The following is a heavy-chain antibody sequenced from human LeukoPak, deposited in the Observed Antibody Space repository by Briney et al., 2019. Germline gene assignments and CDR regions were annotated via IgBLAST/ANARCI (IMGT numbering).Heavy chain of an antibody. V-gene: IGHV3-30-3*01. J-gene: IGHJ5*02. CDR1: GFTFSSYA. CDR3: ARKVLGSGTAEPWFDP. CDR2: ISYDGSNK. D-gene: IGHD6-19*01. Sequence: GGSLRLSCAASGFTFSSYAMHWVRQAPGKGLEWVAVISYDGSNKYYADSVKGRFTISRDNSKNTLYLQMNSLRAGDTAVYYCARKVLGSGTAEPWFDPWGQGTLVTVSS.